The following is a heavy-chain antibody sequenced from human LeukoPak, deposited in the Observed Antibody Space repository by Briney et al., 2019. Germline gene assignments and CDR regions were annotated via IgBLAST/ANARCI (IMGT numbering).Heavy chain of an antibody. J-gene: IGHJ4*02. CDR2: IYYSGST. CDR1: GGSISSYY. Sequence: SETLSLTCTVSGGSISSYYWSWIRQPPGKGLEWIGYIYYSGSTNYNPSLKSRVTISVDTSKNQFSLKLSSVTAADTAVYFCARHYYSSGSFEYWGQGTLVTVSS. D-gene: IGHD3-10*01. CDR3: ARHYYSSGSFEY. V-gene: IGHV4-59*08.